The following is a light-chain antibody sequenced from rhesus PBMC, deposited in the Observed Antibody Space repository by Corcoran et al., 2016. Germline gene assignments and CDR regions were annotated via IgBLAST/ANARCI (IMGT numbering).Light chain of an antibody. CDR2: KAS. V-gene: IGKV1-74*01. CDR1: ENVTNY. CDR3: QHGYGTPFT. Sequence: DIQMTQSPSSLSASVGDRVTITCRASENVTNYLNWYQQKPGKALKLLNYKASTLQIGVPSMLSGSGSGTDYTLPISILQPEDVATYYCQHGYGTPFTFGPGTKLDIK. J-gene: IGKJ3*01.